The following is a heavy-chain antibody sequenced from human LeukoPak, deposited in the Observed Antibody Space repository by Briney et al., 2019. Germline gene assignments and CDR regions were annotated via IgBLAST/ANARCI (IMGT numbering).Heavy chain of an antibody. CDR1: GGSFSDYY. Sequence: SETLSLTCTVYGGSFSDYYWNWIRQPPGKGLEWIGEINHSGSTNYNPSLKSRVTISVDTSKNQFSLKLSSVTAADTAVYYCARLDSGSYGVGEDYWGQGTLVTVSS. J-gene: IGHJ4*02. V-gene: IGHV4-34*01. CDR2: INHSGST. D-gene: IGHD1-26*01. CDR3: ARLDSGSYGVGEDY.